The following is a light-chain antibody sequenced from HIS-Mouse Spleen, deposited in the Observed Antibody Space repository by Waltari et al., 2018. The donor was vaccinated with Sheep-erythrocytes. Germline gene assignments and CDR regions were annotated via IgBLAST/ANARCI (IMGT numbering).Light chain of an antibody. CDR3: SSYAGSNNWV. CDR2: EVS. CDR1: SRDVGGSTY. J-gene: IGLJ3*02. V-gene: IGLV2-8*01. Sequence: QSALTQPPSASGSPGQSVTISCTGPSRDVGGSTYVSWYQQHPGKAPNLMIYEVSKRPSGVPDRFSGSKSGNTASLTVSGLQAEDEADYYCSSYAGSNNWVFGGGTKLTVL.